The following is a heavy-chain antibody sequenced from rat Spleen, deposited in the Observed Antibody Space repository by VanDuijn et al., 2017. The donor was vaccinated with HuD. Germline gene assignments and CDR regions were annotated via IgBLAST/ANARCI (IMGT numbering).Heavy chain of an antibody. CDR2: ISYDGSST. D-gene: IGHD1-2*01. V-gene: IGHV5-7*01. Sequence: EVQLAESGGGLVQPGRSMKLSCAASGFTFDDYHMAWVRQAPTKGLEWVATISYDGSSTYYRDSVKGRFTISRDNAKSTLYLQMNSLRSEDTATYYCGKDMNYYSTYPFYVMGAWGQGASVTVSS. J-gene: IGHJ4*01. CDR3: GKDMNYYSTYPFYVMGA. CDR1: GFTFDDYH.